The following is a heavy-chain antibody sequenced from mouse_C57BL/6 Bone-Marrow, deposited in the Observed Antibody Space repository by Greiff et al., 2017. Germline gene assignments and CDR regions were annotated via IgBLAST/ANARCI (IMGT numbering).Heavy chain of an antibody. CDR2: IYPRSGNP. J-gene: IGHJ4*01. V-gene: IGHV1-81*01. Sequence: VQLQQSGAELARPGASVKLSCKASGYTFTSYGISWVKQRTGQGLEWIGEIYPRSGNPYYNEKFKGKATLTADKSSSTAYMELRSLTSEDSAVYYYALITTVVGAYAMDYWGQATSVTVGS. D-gene: IGHD1-1*01. CDR3: ALITTVVGAYAMDY. CDR1: GYTFTSYG.